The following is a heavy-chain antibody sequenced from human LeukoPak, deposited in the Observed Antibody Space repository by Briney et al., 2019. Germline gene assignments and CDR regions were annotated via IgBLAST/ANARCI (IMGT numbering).Heavy chain of an antibody. Sequence: GGSLRLSCVVSGFTFSSYVMSWVRQAPGKGLEWVSAISGSGGSTYYADSVKGRFTISRDNSKNTLYLQMNSLRAEDTAVYYCARAIVAGNDAFDIWGQGTMVTVSS. CDR2: ISGSGGST. D-gene: IGHD6-19*01. J-gene: IGHJ3*02. CDR3: ARAIVAGNDAFDI. V-gene: IGHV3-23*01. CDR1: GFTFSSYV.